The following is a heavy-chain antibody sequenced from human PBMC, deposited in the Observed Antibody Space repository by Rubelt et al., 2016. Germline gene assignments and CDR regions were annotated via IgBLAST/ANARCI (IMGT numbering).Heavy chain of an antibody. J-gene: IGHJ4*02. Sequence: QVQLQESGPGLVKPSETLSLTCTVSGYSISRGFYWGWVRQPPGKGLEWIGGIYHSVSTYYNPSLNIRVTISVDTAKNLFSLKLSSVTAADTAIYYFVRGPRWLRPLGFDSWGQGTLVTVSS. CDR1: GYSISRGFY. CDR2: IYHSVST. V-gene: IGHV4-38-2*02. D-gene: IGHD5-18*01. CDR3: VRGPRWLRPLGFDS.